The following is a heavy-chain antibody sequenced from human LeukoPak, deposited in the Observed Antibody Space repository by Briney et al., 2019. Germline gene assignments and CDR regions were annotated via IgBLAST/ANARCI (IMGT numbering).Heavy chain of an antibody. J-gene: IGHJ3*02. CDR1: GGTFSSYA. CDR3: ARGVYYYDSSGYFDAFDI. D-gene: IGHD3-22*01. CDR2: IIPIFGTA. Sequence: SVKVSCKASGGTFSSYAISWVRQAPGQGLEWMGGIIPIFGTANYAQKFQGRVTITTDESTSTAYMELRSLRSDDTAVYYCARGVYYYDSSGYFDAFDIWGQGTMVTVSS. V-gene: IGHV1-69*05.